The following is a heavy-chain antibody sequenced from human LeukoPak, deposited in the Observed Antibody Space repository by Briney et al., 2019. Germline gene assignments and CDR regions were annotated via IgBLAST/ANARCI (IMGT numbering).Heavy chain of an antibody. J-gene: IGHJ4*02. CDR1: GGTFSSYA. V-gene: IGHV1-69*13. D-gene: IGHD3-22*01. CDR2: IIPIFGTA. Sequence: ASVKVSCKASGGTFSSYAISWVRQAPGQGLEWMGGIIPIFGTANYAQKFQGRVTITADESTSTAYMELSSLRSEDTAVYYCATAITMIVVHQFDYWGQGTLVTVSS. CDR3: ATAITMIVVHQFDY.